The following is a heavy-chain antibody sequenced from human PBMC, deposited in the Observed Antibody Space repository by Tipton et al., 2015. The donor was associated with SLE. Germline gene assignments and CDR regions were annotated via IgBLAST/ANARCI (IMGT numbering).Heavy chain of an antibody. V-gene: IGHV3-23*01. Sequence: GSLRLSCAASGFTFSSYAMSWVRQAPGNGLEWVSAISGSGGSTYYADSVKGRFTISRDNSKNTLYLQMNSLRAEDTAVYYCAKRPRDSSGNDYWGQGTLVTVSS. CDR3: AKRPRDSSGNDY. D-gene: IGHD3-22*01. CDR1: GFTFSSYA. J-gene: IGHJ4*02. CDR2: ISGSGGST.